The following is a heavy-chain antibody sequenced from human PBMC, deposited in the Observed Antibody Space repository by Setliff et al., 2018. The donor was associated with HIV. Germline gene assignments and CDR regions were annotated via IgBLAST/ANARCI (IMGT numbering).Heavy chain of an antibody. D-gene: IGHD6-25*01. CDR3: APVSSGWFDP. CDR1: GYSLTELS. V-gene: IGHV1-24*01. J-gene: IGHJ5*02. Sequence: ASVKVSCKVSGYSLTELSMHWVRQTPGKGLEWMGGFDPDDGETVYAQQFQGRVTMTEDTSTDTAYMELTSLRSEDTAMYYCAPVSSGWFDPWGQGTLVTVSS. CDR2: FDPDDGET.